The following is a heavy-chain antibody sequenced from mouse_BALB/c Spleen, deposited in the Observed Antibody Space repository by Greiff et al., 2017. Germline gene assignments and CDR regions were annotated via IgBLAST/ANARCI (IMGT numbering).Heavy chain of an antibody. J-gene: IGHJ4*01. CDR2: ILPGSGST. CDR3: AMAYYRHYYAMDY. D-gene: IGHD2-14*01. CDR1: GYTFSSYW. V-gene: IGHV1-9*01. Sequence: VQLQQSGAELMKPGASVKISCKATGYTFSSYWIEWVKQRPGHGLEWIGEILPGSGSTNYNEKFKSKATLTVDKSSSTAYMQLSSLTSEDSAVYYCAMAYYRHYYAMDYWGQGTSVTVSS.